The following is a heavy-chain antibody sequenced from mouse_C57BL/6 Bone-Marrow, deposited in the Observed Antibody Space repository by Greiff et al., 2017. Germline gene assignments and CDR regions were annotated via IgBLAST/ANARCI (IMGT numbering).Heavy chain of an antibody. V-gene: IGHV1-26*01. J-gene: IGHJ2*01. CDR1: GYTFTDYY. Sequence: SGPELVKPGASVKISCKASGYTFTDYYMNWVKQSHGKSLEWIGDINPNNGGTSYNQKFKGKATLTVDKSSSTAYMELRSLTSEDSAVYYCARLREDFDYWGQGTTLTVSS. CDR3: ARLREDFDY. CDR2: INPNNGGT.